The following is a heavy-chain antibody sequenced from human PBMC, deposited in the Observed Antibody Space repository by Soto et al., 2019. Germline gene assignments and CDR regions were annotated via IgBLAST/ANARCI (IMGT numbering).Heavy chain of an antibody. CDR2: ISYDGSLQ. Sequence: QAQLVESGGGVVQPGRSLRLSCAASGFAFSSYGMHWVRQAPGTGLEWVAVISYDGSLQHYADSVKGRFTISRDNSKNMLLLQLSSMRAEDTAVYYCVSARGYGHAAVPYSWGQGTLVSVSS. CDR3: VSARGYGHAAVPYS. J-gene: IGHJ4*02. V-gene: IGHV3-30*03. D-gene: IGHD5-18*01. CDR1: GFAFSSYG.